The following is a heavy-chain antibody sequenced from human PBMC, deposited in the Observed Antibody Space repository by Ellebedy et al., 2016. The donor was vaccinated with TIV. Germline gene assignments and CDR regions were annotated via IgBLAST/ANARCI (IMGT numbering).Heavy chain of an antibody. Sequence: MPSETLSLTCNVSGASITTYYWNWIRQSPGKGLEWIGYMSYSGSTHYNPSLKSRVTISVDTSKNQFSLRLSSVTAADTAVYYCASRASGRSDLGRVVYFDYWGQGTLVTVSS. CDR1: GASITTYY. V-gene: IGHV4-59*08. CDR2: MSYSGST. CDR3: ASRASGRSDLGRVVYFDY. J-gene: IGHJ4*02. D-gene: IGHD1-26*01.